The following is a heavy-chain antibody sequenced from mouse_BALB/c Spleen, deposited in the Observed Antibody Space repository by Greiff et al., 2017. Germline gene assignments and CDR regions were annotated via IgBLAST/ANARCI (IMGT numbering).Heavy chain of an antibody. CDR3: AKDPSTYGDYVDYYAMDY. CDR1: GFTFTDYY. V-gene: IGHV7-3*02. D-gene: IGHD2-13*01. CDR2: IRNKANGYTT. Sequence: EVQRVESGGGLVQPGGSLRLSCATSGFTFTDYYMSWVRQPPGKALEWLGFIRNKANGYTTEYSASVKGRFTISRDNSQSNLYLQMNTLRAEDSATYSSAKDPSTYGDYVDYYAMDYWGQGTSVTVSS. J-gene: IGHJ4*01.